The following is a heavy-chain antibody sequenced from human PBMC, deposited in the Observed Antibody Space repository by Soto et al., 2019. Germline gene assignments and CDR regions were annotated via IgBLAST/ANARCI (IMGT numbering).Heavy chain of an antibody. J-gene: IGHJ4*02. CDR3: ARWGSGWYYFDY. D-gene: IGHD6-19*01. Sequence: QVQLQQWGAGLLKPSETLSLTCAVYGGSFSGYYWSWIRQPPGKGLEWIGEINHSGSTNYNPSLKSRVTISVDTSKNQFSLKLSSVTAADTAVYYCARWGSGWYYFDYWGQGTLVTVCS. V-gene: IGHV4-34*01. CDR1: GGSFSGYY. CDR2: INHSGST.